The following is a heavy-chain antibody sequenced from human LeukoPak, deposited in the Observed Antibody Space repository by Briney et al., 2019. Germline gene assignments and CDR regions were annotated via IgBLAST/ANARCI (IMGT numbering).Heavy chain of an antibody. CDR3: TTVDYDSSGYYFPDAFDI. D-gene: IGHD3-22*01. CDR1: GFTFSSYS. CDR2: IKSKTDGGTT. J-gene: IGHJ3*02. Sequence: GGSLRLSCAASGFTFSSYSMNWVRHAPGKGLEWVCRIKSKTDGGTTDYAAPVKGRFTISRDDSKNTLYLQMNSLKTEDTAVYYCTTVDYDSSGYYFPDAFDIWGQGTMVTVSS. V-gene: IGHV3-15*01.